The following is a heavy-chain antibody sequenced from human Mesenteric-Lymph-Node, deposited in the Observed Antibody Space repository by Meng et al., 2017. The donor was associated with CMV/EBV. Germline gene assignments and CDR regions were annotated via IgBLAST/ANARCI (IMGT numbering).Heavy chain of an antibody. Sequence: GESLRLSCAASGFSVSNNYMSWVRQTPGKGLEWVSIIYGGGSTYYADSVKGRFTTSRDILKNTLYLQMNSLRVEDTAVYYCARGLWNGWGQGTLVTVSS. D-gene: IGHD1-1*01. CDR3: ARGLWNG. V-gene: IGHV3-53*01. J-gene: IGHJ4*02. CDR2: IYGGGST. CDR1: GFSVSNNY.